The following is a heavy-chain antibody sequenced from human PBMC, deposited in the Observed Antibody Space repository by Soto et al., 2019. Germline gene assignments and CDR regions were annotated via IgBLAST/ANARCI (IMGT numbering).Heavy chain of an antibody. CDR2: ISAYNGNT. CDR1: GYTFTSYG. CDR3: ARDSGGWYWIWFDP. J-gene: IGHJ5*02. D-gene: IGHD6-19*01. V-gene: IGHV1-18*01. Sequence: ASVKVSCKASGYTFTSYGISWVRQAPGQGLEWMGWISAYNGNTNYAQKLQGRVTMTTDTSTSTAYMVLRSLRSDDTAVYYCARDSGGWYWIWFDPWGQGTQVTVSS.